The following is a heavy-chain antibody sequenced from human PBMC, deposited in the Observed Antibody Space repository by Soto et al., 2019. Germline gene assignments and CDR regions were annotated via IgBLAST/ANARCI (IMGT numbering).Heavy chain of an antibody. V-gene: IGHV4-31*03. J-gene: IGHJ4*02. Sequence: QVQLQESGPGLVKPSQSLSLTCSVSGGSINSGGYYWSWIRQHTGKGLEWIGSIFYSGSTYYNPSVKSRVTITGDTSKNQFSLKLKSVTVADTAVYYCARDRGDYDFWSGTGGYFDFWGQGTLVTVSS. D-gene: IGHD3-3*01. CDR2: IFYSGST. CDR3: ARDRGDYDFWSGTGGYFDF. CDR1: GGSINSGGYY.